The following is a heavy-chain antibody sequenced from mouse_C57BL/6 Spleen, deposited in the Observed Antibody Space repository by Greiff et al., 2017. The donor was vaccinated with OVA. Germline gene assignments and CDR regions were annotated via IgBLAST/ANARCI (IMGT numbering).Heavy chain of an antibody. V-gene: IGHV1-26*01. J-gene: IGHJ4*01. CDR3: ARRVYYYAMDY. Sequence: EVQLQQSGPELVKPGASVKISCKASGYTFTDYYMNWVKQSHGKSLEWIGDINPNNGGTSYNQKFKGKATLTVDKSSSTAYMELRSLTSEDSAVYYCARRVYYYAMDYWGQGTSVTVSS. CDR2: INPNNGGT. CDR1: GYTFTDYY.